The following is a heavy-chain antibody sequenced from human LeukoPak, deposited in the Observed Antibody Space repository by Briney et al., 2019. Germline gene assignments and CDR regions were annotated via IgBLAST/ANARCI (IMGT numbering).Heavy chain of an antibody. V-gene: IGHV4-31*03. D-gene: IGHD3-22*01. CDR1: GGSISSGDYY. CDR3: ARGLYYDSSHLDY. Sequence: PSQTLSLTCTVSGGSISSGDYYWSWIRQHPGKGLEWIGYIYYSGSTYYNPSLKSRVTISVDTSKNQFSLKLSSVTAADTAVYYCARGLYYDSSHLDYWGQGTLVTVSS. J-gene: IGHJ4*02. CDR2: IYYSGST.